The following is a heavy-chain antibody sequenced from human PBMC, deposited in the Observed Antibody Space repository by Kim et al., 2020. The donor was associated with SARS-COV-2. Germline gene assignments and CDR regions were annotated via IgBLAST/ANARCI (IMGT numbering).Heavy chain of an antibody. Sequence: GGSLRLSCTASGFTFSTYAMIWVRQAPGKGLEWVSSISNSGGATYYADSVTGRFTISRDNSKNTLYLQMNSLRVEDTAVYYCAKLLLTSNTGYWGQGTLVTVSS. CDR3: AKLLLTSNTGY. V-gene: IGHV3-23*01. CDR1: GFTFSTYA. D-gene: IGHD3-10*01. CDR2: ISNSGGAT. J-gene: IGHJ4*02.